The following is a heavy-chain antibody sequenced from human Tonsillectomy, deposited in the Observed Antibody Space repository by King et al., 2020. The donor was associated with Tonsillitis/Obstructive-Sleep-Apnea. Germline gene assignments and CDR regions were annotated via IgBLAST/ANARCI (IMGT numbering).Heavy chain of an antibody. CDR1: GFTFSSYS. D-gene: IGHD1-1*01. Sequence: VQLVESGGGLVKSGGSLRLSCAASGFTFSSYSMDWVRQAPGKGLEWVSSISSSTSYIYHADSAKGRFTISRDNAKNSLYLQMNSLRAEDTAVYYCARDTTGTTFFDYWGQGTLVTVSS. CDR2: ISSSTSYI. J-gene: IGHJ4*02. V-gene: IGHV3-21*01. CDR3: ARDTTGTTFFDY.